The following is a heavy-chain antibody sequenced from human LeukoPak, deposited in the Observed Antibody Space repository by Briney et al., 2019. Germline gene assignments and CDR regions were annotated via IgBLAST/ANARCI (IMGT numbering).Heavy chain of an antibody. Sequence: ASVKVSCKTSGYTFTTYGISWVRQAPGQGLEWMGWISSYNGNTNYAQKLQGRVTMTTDTSTSAAYMELRSLRSDDTAVYYCARHTLYGSGSYYVYYFDYWGQGTLVTVSS. D-gene: IGHD3-10*01. J-gene: IGHJ4*02. CDR2: ISSYNGNT. V-gene: IGHV1-18*01. CDR1: GYTFTTYG. CDR3: ARHTLYGSGSYYVYYFDY.